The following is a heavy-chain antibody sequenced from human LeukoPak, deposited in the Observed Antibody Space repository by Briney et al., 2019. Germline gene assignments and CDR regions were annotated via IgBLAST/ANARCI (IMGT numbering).Heavy chain of an antibody. D-gene: IGHD5-12*01. CDR3: SAYDRMAY. Sequence: SQTLSLTCVISGYSVSSNNAAWNWIRHSPSRGLEWLGRTYYRSKWYKDYAVSVKSRITINPDTSKNQFSLQLNSVTPEDTAVYYCSAYDRMAYWGQGTLVTVSS. V-gene: IGHV6-1*01. CDR1: GYSVSSNNAA. CDR2: TYYRSKWYK. J-gene: IGHJ4*02.